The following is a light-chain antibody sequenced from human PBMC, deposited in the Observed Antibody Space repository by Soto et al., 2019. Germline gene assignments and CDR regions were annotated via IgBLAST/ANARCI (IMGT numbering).Light chain of an antibody. J-gene: IGKJ1*01. V-gene: IGKV3-20*01. CDR3: QQYGSSPWT. CDR1: QSVSSSY. CDR2: GAS. Sequence: ENVLTQSPGTLSLSPGERATLSCRASQSVSSSYLAWYQQKPGQAPRLLIYGASSRATGIPDRFSGSVSGTDFTLTISRLEPEDFAVYYCQQYGSSPWTFGQGTKVDIK.